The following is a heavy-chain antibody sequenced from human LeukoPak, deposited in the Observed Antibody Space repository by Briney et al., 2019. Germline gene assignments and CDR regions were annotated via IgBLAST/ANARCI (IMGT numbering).Heavy chain of an antibody. D-gene: IGHD4-23*01. V-gene: IGHV3-30*18. CDR3: ANGPGSRNGGNSDY. J-gene: IGHJ4*02. Sequence: GGSLRLSCAASGFTFSSYGMHWVRQAPGKGLEWVAVISYDGSNKYYADSVKGRFTISRDNSKNTLYLQMNSLRAEDTAVYYCANGPGSRNGGNSDYWGQGTLVTVSS. CDR2: ISYDGSNK. CDR1: GFTFSSYG.